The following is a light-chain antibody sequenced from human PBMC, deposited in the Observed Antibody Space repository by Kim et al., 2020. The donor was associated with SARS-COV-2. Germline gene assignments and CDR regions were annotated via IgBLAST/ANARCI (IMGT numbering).Light chain of an antibody. V-gene: IGLV2-14*03. CDR1: SSDVGGYNY. CDR2: DVS. J-gene: IGLJ2*01. CDR3: SSYTSSSVI. Sequence: QSALTQPASVSGSPGQSITISCTGTSSDVGGYNYVSWYQQHPGKAPKLMIYDVSNRPSGVSNRFSGSKSDDTASLTISGLQAEDEADYYCSSYTSSSVIFGGGNQLTVL.